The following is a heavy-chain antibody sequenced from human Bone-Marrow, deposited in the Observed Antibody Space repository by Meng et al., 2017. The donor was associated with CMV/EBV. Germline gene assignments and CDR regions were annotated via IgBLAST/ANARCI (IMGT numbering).Heavy chain of an antibody. CDR1: GFTFSSYW. Sequence: GESLTISCAASGFTFSSYWMSWVRQAPGKGLEWVANIKQDGSEKYYVDSVKGRFTISRDNAKNSLYLQMNSLRAEDTAVYYCARGMEWLSPMDVWAQGTTVTVSS. CDR2: IKQDGSEK. J-gene: IGHJ6*02. D-gene: IGHD3-3*01. V-gene: IGHV3-7*01. CDR3: ARGMEWLSPMDV.